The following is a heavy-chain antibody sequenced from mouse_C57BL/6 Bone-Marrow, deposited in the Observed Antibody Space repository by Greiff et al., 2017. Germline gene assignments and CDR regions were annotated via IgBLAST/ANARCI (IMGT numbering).Heavy chain of an antibody. V-gene: IGHV1-64*01. CDR1: GYTFTSYW. Sequence: VKLQQPGAELAKPGASVKLSCKASGYTFTSYWMHWVKQRPGQGLEWIGMIHPNSGSTNYNEKFKSKATLTVDKSSSTAYMQLSSLTSEDSAVYYCARYHYSNFDYWGQGTTLTVSS. J-gene: IGHJ2*01. CDR3: ARYHYSNFDY. CDR2: IHPNSGST. D-gene: IGHD2-5*01.